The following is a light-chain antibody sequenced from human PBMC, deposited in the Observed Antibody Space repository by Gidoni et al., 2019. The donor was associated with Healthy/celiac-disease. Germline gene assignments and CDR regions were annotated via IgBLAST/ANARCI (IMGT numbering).Light chain of an antibody. CDR1: QGIRND. Sequence: AIQMTQSPSSLSASVGDRVTITCRASQGIRNDLGWSQQKPGKAPKLLIYAASSLQSGVPSRFSGSGSGTDFTLTISSLQPEDFATYYCRQGYNYHLTLGGGTKVEIK. V-gene: IGKV1-6*01. CDR2: AAS. J-gene: IGKJ4*01. CDR3: RQGYNYHLT.